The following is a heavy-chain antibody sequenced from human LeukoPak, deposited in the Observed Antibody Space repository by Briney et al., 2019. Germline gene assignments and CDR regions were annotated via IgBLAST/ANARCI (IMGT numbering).Heavy chain of an antibody. CDR1: GFTFSGSA. D-gene: IGHD3-10*01. J-gene: IGHJ3*02. CDR2: IRSKANSYAT. CDR3: TAEGNAAGI. V-gene: IGHV3-73*01. Sequence: GGSLRLSCAASGFTFSGSAMHWVRQASGKGLEWVGRIRSKANSYATAYAASVKGRFTISRDDSKNTAYLQMNSLKTEDTAVYYCTAEGNAAGIWGQGTMVTVSS.